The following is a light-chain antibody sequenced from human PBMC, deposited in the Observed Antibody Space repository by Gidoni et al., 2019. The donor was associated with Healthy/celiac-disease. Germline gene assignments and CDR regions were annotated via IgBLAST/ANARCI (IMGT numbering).Light chain of an antibody. CDR1: QSVSSSY. J-gene: IGKJ1*01. CDR2: GAS. Sequence: EIVLTQSPGTLSLSPGERATLSCRASQSVSSSYLAWYQQTPGQVPRLLIYGASSRATGIPDRFSGSGSGTDFTLTISRLEPEDFAVYYCQQYGSSPQTFGQGTKVEIK. V-gene: IGKV3-20*01. CDR3: QQYGSSPQT.